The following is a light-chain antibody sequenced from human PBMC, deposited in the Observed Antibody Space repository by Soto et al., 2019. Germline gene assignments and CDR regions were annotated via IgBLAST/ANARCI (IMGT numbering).Light chain of an antibody. CDR1: SSNIGAGYD. CDR2: GNS. CDR3: QSYDSSLSVSWV. J-gene: IGLJ3*02. V-gene: IGLV1-40*01. Sequence: QSVLTQPPSVSGAPGQRVTISCTGSSSNIGAGYDVHWYQQLPGTAPKLLIYGNSNRPSGVPDRFSGSKSGTSASLAITGLQDEDEADYYCQSYDSSLSVSWVFGGGTKLTVL.